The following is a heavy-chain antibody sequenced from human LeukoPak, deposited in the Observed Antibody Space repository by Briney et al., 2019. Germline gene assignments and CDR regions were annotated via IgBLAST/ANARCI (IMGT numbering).Heavy chain of an antibody. CDR2: ITGSGSTI. CDR3: TTIDDSSSWYQPDNYYFGY. D-gene: IGHD6-13*01. Sequence: PGGSLRLSCAASGFTFSSYEMNWVRQAPGKGLEWVSYITGSGSTIYYADSVKGRFTISRDNAKNSLYLQMNSLRAEDTAVYYCTTIDDSSSWYQPDNYYFGYWGQGTLVTVSS. V-gene: IGHV3-48*03. J-gene: IGHJ4*02. CDR1: GFTFSSYE.